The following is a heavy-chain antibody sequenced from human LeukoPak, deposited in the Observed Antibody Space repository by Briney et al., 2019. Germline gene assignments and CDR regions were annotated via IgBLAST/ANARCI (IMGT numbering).Heavy chain of an antibody. CDR2: IKQDGSEK. V-gene: IGHV3-7*01. J-gene: IGHJ4*02. CDR1: GFTFSSYS. D-gene: IGHD3-9*01. Sequence: GGSLRLSCAASGFTFSSYSMNWVRQAPGKGLEWVANIKQDGSEKYYVDSVKGRFTISRDNAKNSLYLQMNSLRAEDTAVYYCARVGYDILTGYYSFDYRGQGTLVTVSS. CDR3: ARVGYDILTGYYSFDY.